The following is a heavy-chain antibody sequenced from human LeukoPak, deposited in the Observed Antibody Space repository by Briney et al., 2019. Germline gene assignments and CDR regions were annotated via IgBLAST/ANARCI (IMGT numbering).Heavy chain of an antibody. CDR2: IYHSGST. CDR1: GGSIRSGGYS. CDR3: ARSPIVVVPAALNDAFDI. V-gene: IGHV4-30-2*01. D-gene: IGHD2-2*01. Sequence: SQTLSLTCAVSGGSIRSGGYSWRWIRQPPGKGLEWIGYIYHSGSTYYNPSLKSRVTISVDRSKNQFSLKLSSVTAADTAVYYCARSPIVVVPAALNDAFDIWGQGTMVTVSS. J-gene: IGHJ3*02.